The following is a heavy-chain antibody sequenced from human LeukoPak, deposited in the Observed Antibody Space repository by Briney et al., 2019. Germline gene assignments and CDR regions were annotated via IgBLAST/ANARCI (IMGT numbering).Heavy chain of an antibody. Sequence: GESLKISCKGSGYSFPSHWIVWVRQMPGKGLEWMGIIYPGDSETRYSPSFEGQVTISADKSTYTAYLQWSRLKASDTAMYYCARGTDIDYWGQGTLVTVSS. CDR3: ARGTDIDY. CDR1: GYSFPSHW. J-gene: IGHJ4*02. V-gene: IGHV5-51*01. CDR2: IYPGDSET.